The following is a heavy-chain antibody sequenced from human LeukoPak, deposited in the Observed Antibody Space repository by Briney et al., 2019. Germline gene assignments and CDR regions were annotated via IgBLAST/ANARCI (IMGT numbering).Heavy chain of an antibody. CDR1: GFTFSSYW. D-gene: IGHD3-22*01. CDR3: AREPYDSSGYYYY. Sequence: GGSLRLSCAASGFTFSSYWMSWVRQAPGKGLEWVANIKQDGSEKYYVDSVKGRFTISRDNAKNTLYLQMNSLRAEDTAVYYCAREPYDSSGYYYYWGQGTLVTVSS. V-gene: IGHV3-7*01. CDR2: IKQDGSEK. J-gene: IGHJ4*02.